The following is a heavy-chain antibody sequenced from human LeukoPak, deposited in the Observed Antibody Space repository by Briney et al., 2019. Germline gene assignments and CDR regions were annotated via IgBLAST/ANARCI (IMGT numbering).Heavy chain of an antibody. CDR3: ARDHYYDSSGPNYYMDV. CDR2: IYYSGST. Sequence: SETLSLTCTVSGGSISSYYWSWIRQPPGKGLEWIGYIYYSGSTNYNPSLKSRVTISADTSKNQFSLKLSSVTAADTAVYYCARDHYYDSSGPNYYMDVWGKGTTVTVSS. D-gene: IGHD3-22*01. CDR1: GGSISSYY. J-gene: IGHJ6*03. V-gene: IGHV4-59*01.